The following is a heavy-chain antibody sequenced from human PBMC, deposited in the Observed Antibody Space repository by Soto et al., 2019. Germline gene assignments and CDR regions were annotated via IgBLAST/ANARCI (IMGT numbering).Heavy chain of an antibody. J-gene: IGHJ4*02. CDR2: ISYDGSNK. CDR1: GFTFSSYA. CDR3: ARDPGSSGYYPDDY. V-gene: IGHV3-30-3*01. D-gene: IGHD3-22*01. Sequence: GGSLRLSCAASGFTFSSYAMHWVRQAPGKGLEWVAVISYDGSNKYYADSVKGRFTISRDNSKNTLYLQMNSLRAEDTVVYYCARDPGSSGYYPDDYWGQGTLVTVSS.